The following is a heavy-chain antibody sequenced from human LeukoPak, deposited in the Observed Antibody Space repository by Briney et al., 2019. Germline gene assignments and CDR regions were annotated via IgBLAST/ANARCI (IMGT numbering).Heavy chain of an antibody. CDR2: IGGSGAGT. Sequence: EVSLRLSCAASGFTFSSSAMSWVRQAPGKGLEWVSGIGGSGAGTYYAVSVKGRFTISRDNSKNTLYLQMNSLRAEDTAVYYCATTLHSGYYDLYWGQGTLVTVSS. CDR3: ATTLHSGYYDLY. CDR1: GFTFSSSA. D-gene: IGHD3-22*01. V-gene: IGHV3-23*01. J-gene: IGHJ4*02.